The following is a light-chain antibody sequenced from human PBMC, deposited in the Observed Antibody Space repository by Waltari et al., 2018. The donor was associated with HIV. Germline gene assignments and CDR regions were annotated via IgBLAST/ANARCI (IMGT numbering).Light chain of an antibody. CDR2: EVS. CDR1: SSDVGGYNF. Sequence: QSALTQPPSASGSPGQSVTIPCTGTSSDVGGYNFVSWYQQHPGKAPKLMTYEVSKRPSGVPDRFSGSKSGNTASLTVSGLQAEDEADYYCSSYAGSKIWLFGGGTKLTVL. CDR3: SSYAGSKIWL. V-gene: IGLV2-8*01. J-gene: IGLJ3*02.